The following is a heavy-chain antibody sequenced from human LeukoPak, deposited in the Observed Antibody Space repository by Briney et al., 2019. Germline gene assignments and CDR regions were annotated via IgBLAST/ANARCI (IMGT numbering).Heavy chain of an antibody. CDR2: IKQEGSEK. CDR1: GFTFSSYW. V-gene: IGHV3-7*01. CDR3: ARARSEGRDAFDI. Sequence: PGGSLRLSCAASGFTFSSYWMSWVRQAPGKGLEWVANIKQEGSEKYYVDSVKGRFTISRDNAKNSLYLQMNSLRAEDTAVYYCARARSEGRDAFDIWGQGTMVTVSS. D-gene: IGHD2-15*01. J-gene: IGHJ3*02.